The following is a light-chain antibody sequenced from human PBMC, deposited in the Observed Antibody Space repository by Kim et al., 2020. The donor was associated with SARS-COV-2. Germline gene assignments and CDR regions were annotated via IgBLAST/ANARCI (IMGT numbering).Light chain of an antibody. CDR3: SSYAGSGNSV. CDR2: EAT. V-gene: IGLV2-23*01. Sequence: QSALTQPASVSGSPGQSITFSCTGSSNDVGSYNLVSWYQQHPDKAPKLIIYEATKRPSGISDRFSGSRSGSTASLTISGLQAEDEAHYHCSSYAGSGNSVFGGGTKVTVL. J-gene: IGLJ3*02. CDR1: SNDVGSYNL.